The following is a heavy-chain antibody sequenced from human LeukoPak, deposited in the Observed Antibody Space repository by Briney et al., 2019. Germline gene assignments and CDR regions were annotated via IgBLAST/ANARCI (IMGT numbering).Heavy chain of an antibody. J-gene: IGHJ3*02. CDR1: GFTFSSYG. Sequence: GGPLRLSCAASGFTFSSYGMHWVRQAPGKGLEWVAVISYDGSNKYYADSVKGRFTISRDNSKNTLYLQMNSLRAEDTAVYYCARDYFQGFGGAFDIWGQGTMVTVSS. D-gene: IGHD3-10*01. V-gene: IGHV3-30*03. CDR2: ISYDGSNK. CDR3: ARDYFQGFGGAFDI.